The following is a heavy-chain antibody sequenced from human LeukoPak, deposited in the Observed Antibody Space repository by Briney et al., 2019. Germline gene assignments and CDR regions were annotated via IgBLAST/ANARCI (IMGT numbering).Heavy chain of an antibody. CDR2: ISAYNGNT. J-gene: IGHJ5*02. V-gene: IGHV1-18*01. Sequence: ASVKVSCKASGYTFTSYGISWVRQAPGQGLEWMGWISAYNGNTNYAQKLQGRVTMTTDTSTSTAYMELRSLRSDDTAVYYCARKLSGGDFLNWFDPWGQGTLVTFSS. D-gene: IGHD2-21*02. CDR1: GYTFTSYG. CDR3: ARKLSGGDFLNWFDP.